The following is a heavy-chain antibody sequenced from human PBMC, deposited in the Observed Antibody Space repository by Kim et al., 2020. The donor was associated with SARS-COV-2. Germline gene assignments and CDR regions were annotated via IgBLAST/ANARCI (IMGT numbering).Heavy chain of an antibody. Sequence: PALKSRVTISVDTSKNQFSLKLSSVTAADTAVYYCARDRRRLYYYYGMDVWGQGTTVTVSS. CDR3: ARDRRRLYYYYGMDV. V-gene: IGHV4-59*01. J-gene: IGHJ6*02.